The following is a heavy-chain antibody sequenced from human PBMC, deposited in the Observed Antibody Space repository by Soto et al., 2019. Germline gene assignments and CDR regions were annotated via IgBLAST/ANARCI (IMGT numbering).Heavy chain of an antibody. CDR3: AISGKWLGVPYNFFDP. J-gene: IGHJ5*02. Sequence: GASVKVSCKASGYMFTAYFIHSLRQAPGQGLEWMGKINCHNGGPYYARNFQGRVTMTRDRSISTAYMEMTSLRSDDTALYHCAISGKWLGVPYNFFDPWGQGTLVPVSS. V-gene: IGHV1-2*02. CDR1: GYMFTAYF. CDR2: INCHNGGP. D-gene: IGHD6-19*01.